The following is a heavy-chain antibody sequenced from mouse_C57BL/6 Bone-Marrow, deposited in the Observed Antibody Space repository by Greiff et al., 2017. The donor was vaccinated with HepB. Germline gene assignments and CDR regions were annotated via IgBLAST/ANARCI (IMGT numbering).Heavy chain of an antibody. J-gene: IGHJ1*03. Sequence: QVQLQQSGAELARPGASVKLSCKASGYTFTSYGISWVKQRTGQGLEWIGEIYPRSGNTYYNEKFKGKATLTADKSSSTAYMELRSRTSEDSAVYFCARRDYGSSYRYFDVWGTGTTVTVSS. CDR2: IYPRSGNT. CDR3: ARRDYGSSYRYFDV. CDR1: GYTFTSYG. V-gene: IGHV1-81*01. D-gene: IGHD1-1*01.